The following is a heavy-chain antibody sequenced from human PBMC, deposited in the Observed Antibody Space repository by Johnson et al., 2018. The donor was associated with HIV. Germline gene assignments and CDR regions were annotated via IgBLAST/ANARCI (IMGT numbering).Heavy chain of an antibody. D-gene: IGHD2-8*02. CDR2: ISYDGSNK. CDR1: GFTFSSYA. J-gene: IGHJ3*02. CDR3: VRGGTAYWDRVSAFDI. Sequence: QVQLVESGGGVVQPGRSLRLSCAASGFTFSSYAMHWVRQAPGKGLEWVAVISYDGSNKYYADSVKGRFTISRDNSKNTLYLQMNSRRAEDTAVYYCVRGGTAYWDRVSAFDIWGQGTMVTVSS. V-gene: IGHV3-30-3*01.